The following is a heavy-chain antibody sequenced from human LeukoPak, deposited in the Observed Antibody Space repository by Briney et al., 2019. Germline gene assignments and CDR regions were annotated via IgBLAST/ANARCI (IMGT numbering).Heavy chain of an antibody. CDR2: INWNGSST. Sequence: GGSLRLSCAASGFTFDDYGMSWVRQAPGKGLEWVSGINWNGSSTGYADSVKGRFTISRDNAKNSLYLQMNSLRAEDTALYYCARCSSSSVPPYYFDYWGQGTLVTVSS. V-gene: IGHV3-20*04. CDR3: ARCSSSSVPPYYFDY. D-gene: IGHD6-6*01. J-gene: IGHJ4*02. CDR1: GFTFDDYG.